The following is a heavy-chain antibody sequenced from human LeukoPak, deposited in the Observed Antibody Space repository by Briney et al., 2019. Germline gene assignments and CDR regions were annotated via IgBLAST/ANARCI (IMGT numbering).Heavy chain of an antibody. V-gene: IGHV1-3*01. J-gene: IGHJ5*02. Sequence: GASVMVSCKASGYSFTSYAMHWVRQAPGQRLEWMGWINAGNGNTKYSQKFQGRVTITRDTSASTAYMELSSLRSEDTAVYYCARDRYCSSTSCYTRNWFDPWGQGTLVTVSS. CDR1: GYSFTSYA. CDR2: INAGNGNT. CDR3: ARDRYCSSTSCYTRNWFDP. D-gene: IGHD2-2*02.